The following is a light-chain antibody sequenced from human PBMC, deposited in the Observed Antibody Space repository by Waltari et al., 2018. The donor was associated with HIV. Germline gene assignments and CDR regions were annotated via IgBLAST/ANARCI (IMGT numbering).Light chain of an antibody. CDR2: GNS. CDR3: QSYDSSLSGSV. Sequence: QSVLTPPPSVSGAPGQRVTISCSGSRSNIGARFDVHWYQQIPGTAPKLLIYGNSNRPSGVPDRFSGSKSGTSASLAITGLQAEDEADYYCQSYDSSLSGSVFGGGTKLTVL. V-gene: IGLV1-40*01. J-gene: IGLJ3*02. CDR1: RSNIGARFD.